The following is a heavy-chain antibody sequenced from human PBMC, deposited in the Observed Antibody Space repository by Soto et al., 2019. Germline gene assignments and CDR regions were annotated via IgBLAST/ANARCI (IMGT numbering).Heavy chain of an antibody. D-gene: IGHD3-10*01. V-gene: IGHV1-2*04. CDR1: GYTFTGYY. J-gene: IGHJ6*02. Sequence: GASVKVSCKASGYTFTGYYMHWVRQAPGQGLEWMGWINPNSGGTNYAQKFQGWVTMTRDTSISTAYMELSRLRSDDTAVYYCARGRFHDAYGMDVWGQGTTVTVSS. CDR3: ARGRFHDAYGMDV. CDR2: INPNSGGT.